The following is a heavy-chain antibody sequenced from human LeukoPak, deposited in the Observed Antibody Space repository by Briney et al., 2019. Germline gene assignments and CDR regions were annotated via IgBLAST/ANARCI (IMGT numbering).Heavy chain of an antibody. D-gene: IGHD5-12*01. CDR3: ARGKIGATIWGTLAWVARNWFDP. J-gene: IGHJ5*02. CDR2: INNSGST. V-gene: IGHV4-34*01. Sequence: SETLSLTCTVSGGSLRTYYWSWIRQPPGKGLEWIGEINNSGSTNYNPSLKSRVTISVDTSKNQFSLKLSSVTAADTAVYYCARGKIGATIWGTLAWVARNWFDPWGQGTLVTVSS. CDR1: GGSLRTYY.